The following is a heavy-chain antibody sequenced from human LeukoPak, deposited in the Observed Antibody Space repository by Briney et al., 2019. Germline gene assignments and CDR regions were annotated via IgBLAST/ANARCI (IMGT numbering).Heavy chain of an antibody. V-gene: IGHV3-23*01. J-gene: IGHJ3*02. CDR3: AKGFTTTYFI. Sequence: GGSLRLSCAASGFTFSTYAMSWVRQVPGEGLEWVSGITGSGGSTYYADSVKGRFTISRDNSKNTLYLQMSSLRDEDTAVYYCAKGFTTTYFIWGQGTLVTVSS. CDR2: ITGSGGST. D-gene: IGHD3-22*01. CDR1: GFTFSTYA.